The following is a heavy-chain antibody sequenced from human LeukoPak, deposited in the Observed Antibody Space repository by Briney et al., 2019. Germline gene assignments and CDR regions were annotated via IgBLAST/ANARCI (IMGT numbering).Heavy chain of an antibody. D-gene: IGHD3-3*01. CDR2: IRYDGSNK. CDR3: AKGVTIFGVAGFDY. V-gene: IGHV3-30*02. J-gene: IGHJ4*02. Sequence: GGSLRLSCAASGFTFSSYGMHWVRQAPGKGLEWVAFIRYDGSNKYYADSVKGRFTISRDNSKNTLYLQINSLRAEDTAVYYCAKGVTIFGVAGFDYWGQGTLVTVSS. CDR1: GFTFSSYG.